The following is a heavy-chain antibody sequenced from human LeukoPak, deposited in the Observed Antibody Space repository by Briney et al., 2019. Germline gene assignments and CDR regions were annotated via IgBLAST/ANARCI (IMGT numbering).Heavy chain of an antibody. Sequence: ASVKVSCKASGYTFTGYYMHWVRQAPGQGLEWVGWINPNSGGTNYAQKFQGRVTMTRDTSISTAYMELSRLRSDDTAVYYCARELPNYYDSSGYIDYWGQGTLVTVSS. J-gene: IGHJ4*02. V-gene: IGHV1-2*02. CDR3: ARELPNYYDSSGYIDY. CDR1: GYTFTGYY. CDR2: INPNSGGT. D-gene: IGHD3-22*01.